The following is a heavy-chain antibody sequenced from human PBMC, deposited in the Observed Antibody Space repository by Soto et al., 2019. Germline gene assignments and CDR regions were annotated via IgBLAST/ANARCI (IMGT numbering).Heavy chain of an antibody. Sequence: PSETLSLTCTVSGGSIGSSDYYWGWIRQPPGKGLEWIGSIYYSGSTYYNPSLKSRVSISVDTSKNQFSLNLTSVTAADTAVYYCARHLSDSGYDLNYWGQGTLVTVSS. CDR2: IYYSGST. CDR1: GGSIGSSDYY. J-gene: IGHJ4*01. D-gene: IGHD5-12*01. V-gene: IGHV4-39*01. CDR3: ARHLSDSGYDLNY.